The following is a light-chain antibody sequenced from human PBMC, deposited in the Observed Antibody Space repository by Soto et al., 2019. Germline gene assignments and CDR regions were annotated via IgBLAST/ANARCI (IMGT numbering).Light chain of an antibody. CDR2: DVN. Sequence: QSALTQPPSASGSPGHSVIISCTGTSSDVGFYSYVSWYQHHPGKAPKLIIYDVNKRPSGVPDRFSGSKSGNSASLTVSGLQAEDEAEYYCSSYAGNNNLVFGTGTKVTVL. CDR3: SSYAGNNNLV. CDR1: SSDVGFYSY. V-gene: IGLV2-8*01. J-gene: IGLJ1*01.